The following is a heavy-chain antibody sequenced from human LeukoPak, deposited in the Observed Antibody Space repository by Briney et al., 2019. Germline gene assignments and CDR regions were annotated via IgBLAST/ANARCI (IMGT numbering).Heavy chain of an antibody. Sequence: QPGGSLRLSCAASGFTFTTYAMHWVRQAPGKGLEWVAVISYDASTKYYADSVKGRFTISRDNSKNTLYLQMNSLRAEDTAVYYCARDPSQDDYWGQGTLVTVSS. CDR3: ARDPSQDDY. J-gene: IGHJ4*02. V-gene: IGHV3-30-3*01. CDR1: GFTFTTYA. CDR2: ISYDASTK.